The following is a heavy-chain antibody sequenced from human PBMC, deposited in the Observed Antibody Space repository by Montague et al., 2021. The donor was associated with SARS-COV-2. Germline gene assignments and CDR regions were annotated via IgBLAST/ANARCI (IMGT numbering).Heavy chain of an antibody. CDR2: ISGSGDRT. CDR3: VKWVEGSSELFDF. J-gene: IGHJ4*02. CDR1: GFTFSTYA. Sequence: SLRLSCAASGFTFSTYAMTWARQAPGKGLEWVSSISGSGDRTYYADSVKGRFTISRDSSRDTVSLQMDSLRAGDTAVYYCVKWVEGSSELFDFWGQGTLVTVSS. V-gene: IGHV3-23*01. D-gene: IGHD6-6*01.